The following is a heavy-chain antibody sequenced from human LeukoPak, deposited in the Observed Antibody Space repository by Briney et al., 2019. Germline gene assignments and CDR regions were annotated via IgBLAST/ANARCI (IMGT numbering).Heavy chain of an antibody. Sequence: GGSLRLSCAASGFTFSSYGMHWVRQAPGKGLEWVAVIWYDGSNKYYADSVKGRFTISRDNSKNTLYLQMNSLRAEDTAVYYCAKDSALGSYSSSWYDSWGQGTLVTVSS. J-gene: IGHJ5*02. CDR3: AKDSALGSYSSSWYDS. V-gene: IGHV3-33*06. CDR2: IWYDGSNK. D-gene: IGHD6-13*01. CDR1: GFTFSSYG.